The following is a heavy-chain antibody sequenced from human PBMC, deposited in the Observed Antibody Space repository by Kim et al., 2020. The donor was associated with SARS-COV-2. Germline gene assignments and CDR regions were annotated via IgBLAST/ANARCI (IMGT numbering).Heavy chain of an antibody. D-gene: IGHD3-22*01. V-gene: IGHV3-30*18. Sequence: GGSLRLSCAASGFTFSRYGMHWVRQAPGKGLEWVAVISYDGNNKYYADSVKGRFTISRDNSKNTLYLQMNSLRADDTAVFYCAKGGGYYYDSDGLDYYGMDVWGQGTTVTVSS. CDR1: GFTFSRYG. CDR2: ISYDGNNK. J-gene: IGHJ6*02. CDR3: AKGGGYYYDSDGLDYYGMDV.